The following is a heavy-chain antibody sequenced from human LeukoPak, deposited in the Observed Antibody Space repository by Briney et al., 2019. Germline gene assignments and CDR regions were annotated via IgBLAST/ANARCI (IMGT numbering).Heavy chain of an antibody. CDR2: IYYDGSDK. CDR1: GFTFSSYG. J-gene: IGHJ4*02. D-gene: IGHD3-22*01. CDR3: ARQIAYYYDSSGYYTTDY. V-gene: IGHV3-33*01. Sequence: GRSLRLSCVATGFTFSSYGMHWVRQAPGKGLEWVAIIYYDGSDKYYADSVKGRFTISRDNSKDTLYLQMNSLRAEGTAVYYCARQIAYYYDSSGYYTTDYWGQGTLVTVSS.